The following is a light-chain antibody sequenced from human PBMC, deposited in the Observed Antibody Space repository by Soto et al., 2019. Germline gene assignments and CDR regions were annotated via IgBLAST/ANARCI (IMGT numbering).Light chain of an antibody. J-gene: IGKJ4*01. V-gene: IGKV3-20*01. CDR2: GAS. CDR1: QSVSSY. CDR3: QQYGSSPLT. Sequence: EIVLTQSPATLSLSPGERATLSCRASQSVSSYLAWYQQKPGQAPRLLIYGASSRATGIPDRFSGSGSGIDFTLTITRLEPEDFAVYFCQQYGSSPLTFGGGTKVDIK.